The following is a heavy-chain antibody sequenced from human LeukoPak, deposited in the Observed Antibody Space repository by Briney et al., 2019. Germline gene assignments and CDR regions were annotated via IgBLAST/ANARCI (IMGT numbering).Heavy chain of an antibody. CDR2: ISYDGSKK. D-gene: IGHD6-13*01. V-gene: IGHV3-30*04. CDR3: ARGPSPVAAAAYFFDH. CDR1: GFTFTSYA. Sequence: PGRSLRLSCAASGFTFTSYAMHWVRQAPGKGLKWVAVISYDGSKKYYADSAKGRFSISRDNSKNTLYVEMNSVRAEDTAVYYCARGPSPVAAAAYFFDHWGQGTLVAVSS. J-gene: IGHJ4*02.